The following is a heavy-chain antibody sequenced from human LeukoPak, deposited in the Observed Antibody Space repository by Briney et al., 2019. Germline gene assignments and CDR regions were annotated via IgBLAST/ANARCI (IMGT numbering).Heavy chain of an antibody. CDR3: ARGYCSSTSCYVVPHDY. Sequence: GGSLRLSCAASGFTFSSYSMNWVRQAPGKGLEWVSSISGSSSYIYYADSVKGRFTISRDNAKNSLYLQLNSLRAEDTAVYYCARGYCSSTSCYVVPHDYWGQGTLVTVSS. D-gene: IGHD2-2*01. CDR2: ISGSSSYI. V-gene: IGHV3-21*01. J-gene: IGHJ4*02. CDR1: GFTFSSYS.